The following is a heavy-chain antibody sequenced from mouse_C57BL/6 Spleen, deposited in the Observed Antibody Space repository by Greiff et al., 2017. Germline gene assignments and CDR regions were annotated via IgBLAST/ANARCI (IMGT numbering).Heavy chain of an antibody. CDR3: AKKSPYDAGMDY. CDR2: IWRGGST. Sequence: VKLVESGPGLVQPSQSLSITCTVSGFSLTSYGVHWVRQSPGKGLEWLGVIWRGGSTDYNAAFMSRLSITKDNSKSQVFFKINSLQADDTSIYYCAKKSPYDAGMDYWGQGTSVTVSS. D-gene: IGHD2-3*01. V-gene: IGHV2-5*01. CDR1: GFSLTSYG. J-gene: IGHJ4*01.